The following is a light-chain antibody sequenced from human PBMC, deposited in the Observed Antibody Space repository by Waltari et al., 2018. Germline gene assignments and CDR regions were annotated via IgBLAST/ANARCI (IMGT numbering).Light chain of an antibody. V-gene: IGLV2-14*03. CDR2: DVS. CDR1: SSDVGGYNY. J-gene: IGLJ2*01. Sequence: QSALTQPDSVSGSPGQSITISCTGTSSDVGGYNYVSWYQQHPGKAPKLMIYDVSNRPSGVSNRFSGSKSGNTASLTISELQAEDEADYYCSSYISSSTLELFGGGTSLTVL. CDR3: SSYISSSTLEL.